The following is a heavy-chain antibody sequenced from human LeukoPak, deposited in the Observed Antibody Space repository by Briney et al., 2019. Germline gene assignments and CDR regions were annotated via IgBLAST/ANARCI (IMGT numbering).Heavy chain of an antibody. D-gene: IGHD6-13*01. V-gene: IGHV1-2*02. CDR2: INPNSGGT. Sequence: ASVKVSCKASGYTFTGYYVHWLRQAPGQGLEWVGWINPNSGGTNYAQKFQRRVTLTRNTSISTAYMELSSLRSDDTAVYSCARDGSLDYWGQGTLVTVSS. CDR1: GYTFTGYY. CDR3: ARDGSLDY. J-gene: IGHJ4*02.